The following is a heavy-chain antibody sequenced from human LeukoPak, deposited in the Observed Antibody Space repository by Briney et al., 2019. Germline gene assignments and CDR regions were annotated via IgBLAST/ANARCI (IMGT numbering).Heavy chain of an antibody. Sequence: SETLSLTCTVSGGSISSGDYFWSWIRQPPGKGLEWIGYIHYSGSTHYNPSLKSRVTISVDTSKNQFSLKLSSVTAADTAVYSCARDSSGHERLDYWGQGTLVTVSS. D-gene: IGHD3-10*01. CDR1: GGSISSGDYF. V-gene: IGHV4-30-4*01. J-gene: IGHJ4*02. CDR3: ARDSSGHERLDY. CDR2: IHYSGST.